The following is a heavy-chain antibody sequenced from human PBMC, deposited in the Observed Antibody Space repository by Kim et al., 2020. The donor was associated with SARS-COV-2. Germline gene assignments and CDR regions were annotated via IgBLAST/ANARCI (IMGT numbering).Heavy chain of an antibody. Sequence: GGSLRLSCAASGFTFSSYSMNWVRQAPGKGLEWVSYISSSSSTIYYADSVKGRFTISRDNAKNSLYLQMNSLRAEDTAVYYCARGQYGYDSSGYYPPDHFDYWGQGTLVTISS. V-gene: IGHV3-48*04. J-gene: IGHJ4*02. CDR2: ISSSSSTI. D-gene: IGHD3-22*01. CDR1: GFTFSSYS. CDR3: ARGQYGYDSSGYYPPDHFDY.